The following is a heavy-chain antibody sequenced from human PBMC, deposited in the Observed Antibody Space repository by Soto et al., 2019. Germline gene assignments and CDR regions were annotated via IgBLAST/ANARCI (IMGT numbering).Heavy chain of an antibody. CDR1: AYSISGGFN. Sequence: PYETLSLSCAVSAYSISGGFNWAWIRQPAGRGLGWIGNIYHSGSAHYNPSLKSRVTMSVDTSKNNFSLRLTSVTAADTAVYYCARVTIFEYWFDPWGQGILVTV. CDR2: IYHSGSA. CDR3: ARVTIFEYWFDP. J-gene: IGHJ5*02. V-gene: IGHV4-38-2*01. D-gene: IGHD3-3*01.